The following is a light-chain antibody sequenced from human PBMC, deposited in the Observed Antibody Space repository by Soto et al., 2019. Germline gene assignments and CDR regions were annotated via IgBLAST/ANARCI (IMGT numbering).Light chain of an antibody. CDR3: QSFDSSLNGWV. V-gene: IGLV1-40*01. CDR1: SSNIGAGHD. CDR2: GNT. Sequence: QSVLTQPPSVSGAPGQRVTISCTGSSSNIGAGHDVHWYQQVPGKAPKLLVSGNTNRPSGVPDRFSGSNSGTSASLAITGLQSEDEADYYCQSFDSSLNGWVFGGGTKLPVL. J-gene: IGLJ3*02.